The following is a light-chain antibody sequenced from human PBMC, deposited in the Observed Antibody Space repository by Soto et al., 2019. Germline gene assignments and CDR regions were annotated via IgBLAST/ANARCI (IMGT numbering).Light chain of an antibody. CDR1: QSISSW. J-gene: IGKJ1*01. Sequence: DIQITPSPSTLSSSVGDRVTIPFRASQSISSWLAWYQQKPGKAPKLLIYKASSLESGVPSRFSGSGSGTEFTLTISSLQPDDFATYYCQQYNSYWTFGQGTKVDIK. CDR2: KAS. CDR3: QQYNSYWT. V-gene: IGKV1-5*03.